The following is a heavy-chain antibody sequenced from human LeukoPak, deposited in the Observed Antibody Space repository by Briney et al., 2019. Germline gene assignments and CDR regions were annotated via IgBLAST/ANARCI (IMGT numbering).Heavy chain of an antibody. D-gene: IGHD6-19*01. CDR3: AKGSQWLPSAGAFDI. Sequence: PGGSLRLSCAASGFTFSSYEMNWVRQAPGKGLEWVSYISSSGSTIYYADSVKGRFTISRDNAKNSLYLQMNSLRAEDTAVYYCAKGSQWLPSAGAFDIWGQGTMVTVSS. V-gene: IGHV3-48*03. CDR2: ISSSGSTI. CDR1: GFTFSSYE. J-gene: IGHJ3*02.